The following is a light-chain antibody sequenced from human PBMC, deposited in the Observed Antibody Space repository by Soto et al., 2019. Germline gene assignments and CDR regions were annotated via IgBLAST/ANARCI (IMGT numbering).Light chain of an antibody. CDR3: QQYNNWPPWT. Sequence: EIVMTQSPATLSVSPGERATLSCRASQSVSSNLAWYQQKPGQAPRLLIYVASTRATGIPARFSGSGSGTEFTLTISSLQSEDFAVYYCQQYNNWPPWTFGRGTKVEIK. CDR2: VAS. CDR1: QSVSSN. V-gene: IGKV3-15*01. J-gene: IGKJ1*01.